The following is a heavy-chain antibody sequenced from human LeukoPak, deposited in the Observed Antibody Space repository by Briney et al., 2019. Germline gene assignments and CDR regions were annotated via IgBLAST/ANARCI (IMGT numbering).Heavy chain of an antibody. V-gene: IGHV4-59*01. J-gene: IGHJ5*02. CDR3: ARTSYQLLYRKNNWFDP. CDR1: GGSISSYY. D-gene: IGHD2-2*02. Sequence: PSETLSLTCTVSGGSISSYYWSWIRQPPGKGLEWIGYIYYSGSTNYNPSLKSRVTISVDTSKNQFSLKLSSVTAADTAVYYCARTSYQLLYRKNNWFDPWGQGTLVTVSS. CDR2: IYYSGST.